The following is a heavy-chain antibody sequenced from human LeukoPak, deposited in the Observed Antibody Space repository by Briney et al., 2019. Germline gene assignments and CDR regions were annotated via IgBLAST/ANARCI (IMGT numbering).Heavy chain of an antibody. D-gene: IGHD2-21*02. CDR1: GFTFSSYA. Sequence: PGGSLRLSCSASGFTFSSYAMHWVRQAPGKGLEYVSAISSNGGSTYYADSVKGRFTISRDNSKNTLYLQMSSLRAEDTAVYYCVKEPIVVVTPVIPGEYFQHWGQGTLVTVSS. CDR3: VKEPIVVVTPVIPGEYFQH. CDR2: ISSNGGST. V-gene: IGHV3-64D*06. J-gene: IGHJ1*01.